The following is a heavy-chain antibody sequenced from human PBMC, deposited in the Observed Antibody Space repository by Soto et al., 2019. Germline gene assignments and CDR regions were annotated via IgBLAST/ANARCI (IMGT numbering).Heavy chain of an antibody. CDR2: IYDSVST. Sequence: SETLSLTCTVSGDSLSSGGHYWSWIRQHPGKGLEWIGHIYDSVSTYYSPSLRSRVTISADMSKNQFSLDLRSVTAADTAVYYCARVDHRGYFAILTDYWGQGTLVTVSS. CDR3: ARVDHRGYFAILTDY. V-gene: IGHV4-31*03. J-gene: IGHJ4*02. D-gene: IGHD3-9*01. CDR1: GDSLSSGGHY.